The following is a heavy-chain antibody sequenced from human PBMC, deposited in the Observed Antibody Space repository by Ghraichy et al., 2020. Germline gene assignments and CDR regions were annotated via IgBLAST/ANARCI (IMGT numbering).Heavy chain of an antibody. Sequence: GGSLRLSCAASGFTFSSYGMHWVRQAPGKGLEWVAVIWYDGSNKYYADSVKGRFTISRDNSKNTLYLQMNSLRAEDTAVYYCARARNTMIVVAKGGPKDAFDIWGQGTMVTVSS. CDR1: GFTFSSYG. J-gene: IGHJ3*02. CDR2: IWYDGSNK. CDR3: ARARNTMIVVAKGGPKDAFDI. D-gene: IGHD3-22*01. V-gene: IGHV3-33*01.